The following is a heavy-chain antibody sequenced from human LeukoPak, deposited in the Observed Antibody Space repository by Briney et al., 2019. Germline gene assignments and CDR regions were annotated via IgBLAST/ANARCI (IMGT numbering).Heavy chain of an antibody. Sequence: ASVKVSCKASGYTFTSYYMHWVRQAPGQGLEWMGIINPSGGSTSYAQKFQGRVTMTRDTSTSTVYMELSSLRSEDTAVYYCAGDHYYYGSGSYYNPLGYWGQGTLVTVSS. V-gene: IGHV1-46*01. CDR1: GYTFTSYY. CDR3: AGDHYYYGSGSYYNPLGY. CDR2: INPSGGST. D-gene: IGHD3-10*01. J-gene: IGHJ4*02.